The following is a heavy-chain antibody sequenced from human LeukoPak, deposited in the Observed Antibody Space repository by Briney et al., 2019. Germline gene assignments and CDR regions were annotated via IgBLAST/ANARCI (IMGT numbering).Heavy chain of an antibody. Sequence: GESLKISCKGSGYSFTSYWIGWVRQMPGKGLEWMGIIYPGDSDTRYSPSFQGQVTISADKSISTAYLQWSSLKASDTAMYYCARHWSTYCSGGSCYLGMDVWGQGTTVTVSS. V-gene: IGHV5-51*01. J-gene: IGHJ6*02. CDR1: GYSFTSYW. CDR2: IYPGDSDT. D-gene: IGHD2-15*01. CDR3: ARHWSTYCSGGSCYLGMDV.